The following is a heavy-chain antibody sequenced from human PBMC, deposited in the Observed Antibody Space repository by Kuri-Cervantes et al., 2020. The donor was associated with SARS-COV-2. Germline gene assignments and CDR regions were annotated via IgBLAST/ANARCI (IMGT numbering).Heavy chain of an antibody. Sequence: SSVKVSCKVSGYTLTELSMHWVRQAPGKGLEWMGGIIPIFGTANYAQKFQGRVTITADESTSTAYMELSSLRSEDTAVYYCARDNSIFLEWSKTRWYYYGMDVWGQGTTVTVSS. D-gene: IGHD3-3*01. CDR1: GYTLTELS. CDR3: ARDNSIFLEWSKTRWYYYGMDV. CDR2: IIPIFGTA. J-gene: IGHJ6*02. V-gene: IGHV1-69*13.